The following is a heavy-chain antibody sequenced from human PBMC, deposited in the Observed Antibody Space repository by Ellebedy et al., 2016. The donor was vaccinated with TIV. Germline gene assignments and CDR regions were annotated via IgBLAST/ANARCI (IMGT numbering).Heavy chain of an antibody. Sequence: GGSLRLXCAASGFNFKTYWMHWVRQSPGTGLVWVSRINGDGSDTSYADSVKGRFTISRDNAKSTLYLQMNSLGAEDTAVYYCARGPYYSDPSAPYAHYWGQGTLVTVSS. CDR3: ARGPYYSDPSAPYAHY. V-gene: IGHV3-74*01. CDR2: INGDGSDT. CDR1: GFNFKTYW. D-gene: IGHD3-22*01. J-gene: IGHJ4*02.